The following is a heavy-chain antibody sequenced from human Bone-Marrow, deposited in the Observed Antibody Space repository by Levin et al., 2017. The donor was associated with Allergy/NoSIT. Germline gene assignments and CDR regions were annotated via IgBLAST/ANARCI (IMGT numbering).Heavy chain of an antibody. CDR2: VRSKANSYAT. D-gene: IGHD3-22*01. V-gene: IGHV3-73*01. Sequence: PGGSLRLSCAGSGFTFSDSALHWVRQAPGKGLEWVGRVRSKANSYATGYAESVKGRFTIFREDSKNTAYLQMNSLKTEDTAIYYCSGIVEEAFDVWGHGTMVTVSS. CDR1: GFTFSDSA. CDR3: SGIVEEAFDV. J-gene: IGHJ3*01.